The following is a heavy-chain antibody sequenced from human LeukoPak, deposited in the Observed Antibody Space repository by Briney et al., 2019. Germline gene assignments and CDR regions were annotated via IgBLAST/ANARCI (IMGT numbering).Heavy chain of an antibody. CDR3: ARDRSSGYYGLDY. CDR1: GFTVSSNY. D-gene: IGHD3-22*01. V-gene: IGHV3-66*01. J-gene: IGHJ4*02. CDR2: IYSGGST. Sequence: GGSLRHSCAASGFTVSSNYMSWVRQAPGKGLEWVSVIYSGGSTYYADSVKGRFTISRDNSKNTLYLQMNSLRAEDTAVYYCARDRSSGYYGLDYWGQGTLVTVSS.